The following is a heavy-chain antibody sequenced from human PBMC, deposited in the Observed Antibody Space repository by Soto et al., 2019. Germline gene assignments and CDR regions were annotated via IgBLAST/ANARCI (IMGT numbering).Heavy chain of an antibody. J-gene: IGHJ6*02. D-gene: IGHD2-21*02. V-gene: IGHV4-61*01. CDR2: IYYSGST. Sequence: SETLSLTCTVSGGSVSSGSYYWSWIRQPPGKGLEWIGYIYYSGSTNYNPSLKSRVTISVDTSKNQFSLKLSSVTAADTAVYYCAREGVVVVTPSIIYYYGMDVWGQGTTVTVSS. CDR3: AREGVVVVTPSIIYYYGMDV. CDR1: GGSVSSGSYY.